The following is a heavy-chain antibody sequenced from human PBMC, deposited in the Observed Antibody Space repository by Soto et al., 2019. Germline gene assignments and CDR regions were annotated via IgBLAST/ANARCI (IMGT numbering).Heavy chain of an antibody. J-gene: IGHJ4*02. Sequence: SETLSLTCTVSGGSISSSSYYWGWIRQPPGKGLEWIGSIYYSGSTYYNPSLKSRVTISVDTSKNQFSLKLSSVTAADTAVYYCAIQIGHPAQLFDYWGQGTLVTVSS. D-gene: IGHD1-1*01. CDR2: IYYSGST. CDR1: GGSISSSSYY. V-gene: IGHV4-39*01. CDR3: AIQIGHPAQLFDY.